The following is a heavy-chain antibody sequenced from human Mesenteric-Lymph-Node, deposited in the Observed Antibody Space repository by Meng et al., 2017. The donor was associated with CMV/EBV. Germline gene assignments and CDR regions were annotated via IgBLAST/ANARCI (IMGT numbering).Heavy chain of an antibody. Sequence: ASVKVSCKASGYTFTNYYMYWVRQAPGQGLEWMGIINLSGGSTSYAQKFQGRVTMTRDTSTSTVYMELSSLRSEDTAVYYCARSLGGGRYCTNGVCYPSGDYFDYWGQGTLVTVSS. J-gene: IGHJ4*02. CDR3: ARSLGGGRYCTNGVCYPSGDYFDY. D-gene: IGHD2-8*01. V-gene: IGHV1-46*01. CDR1: GYTFTNYY. CDR2: INLSGGST.